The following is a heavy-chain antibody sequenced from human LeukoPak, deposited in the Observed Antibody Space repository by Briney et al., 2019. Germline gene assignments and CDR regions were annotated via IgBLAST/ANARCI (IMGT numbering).Heavy chain of an antibody. CDR1: GFTFSDYY. D-gene: IGHD2-2*02. CDR2: ISSSGSTI. V-gene: IGHV3-11*01. Sequence: GGSLRLSCAASGFTFSDYYMSWIRQAPGKGLEWVSYISSSGSTIYYADSVKGRFTISRDNAKNSLYLQMKSLRAEDTAVYYCARVAAEVVGVPGPIGFGWLRRDYYYMDVWGKGTTVTVSS. J-gene: IGHJ6*03. CDR3: ARVAAEVVGVPGPIGFGWLRRDYYYMDV.